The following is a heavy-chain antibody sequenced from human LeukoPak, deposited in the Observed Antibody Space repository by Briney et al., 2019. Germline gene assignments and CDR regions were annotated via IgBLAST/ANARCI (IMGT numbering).Heavy chain of an antibody. CDR3: AKCPATGNIAHYYYYYIDV. J-gene: IGHJ6*03. V-gene: IGHV3-23*01. Sequence: GGSLRLSCAASRFTFSSYAMSWVRQAPGKGLEWVSAISGSGGSTYYADSVKGRFTISRDNSKNTLYLQMNSLRAEDMAIYSCAKCPATGNIAHYYYYYIDVWGKGTTVTLSS. CDR2: ISGSGGST. D-gene: IGHD6-13*01. CDR1: RFTFSSYA.